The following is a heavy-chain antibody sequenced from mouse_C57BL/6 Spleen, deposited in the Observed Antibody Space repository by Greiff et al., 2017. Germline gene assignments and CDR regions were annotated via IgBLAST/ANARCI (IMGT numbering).Heavy chain of an antibody. CDR2: IDPETGGT. V-gene: IGHV1-15*01. Sequence: VQLQQSGAELVRPGASVTLSCKASGYTFTDYEMHWVKQTPVHGLEWIGAIDPETGGTAYNQKFKGKAILTADKSSSPAYIELRSLTSEDSAVYYCTRKRPWFAYWGQGTLVTVSA. J-gene: IGHJ3*01. CDR1: GYTFTDYE. CDR3: TRKRPWFAY.